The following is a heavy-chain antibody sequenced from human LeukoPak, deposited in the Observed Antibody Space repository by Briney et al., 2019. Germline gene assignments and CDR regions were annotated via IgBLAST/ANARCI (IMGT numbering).Heavy chain of an antibody. CDR1: GGYISRGGFY. V-gene: IGHV4-31*03. CDR3: ARGPTGVHDAFDI. Sequence: SETLSLTCTVSGGYISRGGFYWTWVRQHPGTGLEWIGYIYDTGSTDYNPSLNSRLTLSVDTAKNQFSLRLTSVTAADTAVYYCARGPTGVHDAFDIWGQGTMVTVSS. D-gene: IGHD1-1*01. J-gene: IGHJ3*02. CDR2: IYDTGST.